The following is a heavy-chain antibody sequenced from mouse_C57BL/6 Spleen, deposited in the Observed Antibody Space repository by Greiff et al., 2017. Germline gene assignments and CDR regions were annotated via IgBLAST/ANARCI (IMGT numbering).Heavy chain of an antibody. D-gene: IGHD2-4*01. CDR3: ARGDYDLDY. V-gene: IGHV5-4*01. Sequence: EVQGVESGGGLVKPGGSLKLSCAASGFTFSSYAMSWVRQTPEKRLEWVATISDGGSYTYYPDNVKGRFTISRDNAKNNLYLQMSHLKSEDTAMYYCARGDYDLDYWGQGTTLTVSS. CDR2: ISDGGSYT. CDR1: GFTFSSYA. J-gene: IGHJ2*01.